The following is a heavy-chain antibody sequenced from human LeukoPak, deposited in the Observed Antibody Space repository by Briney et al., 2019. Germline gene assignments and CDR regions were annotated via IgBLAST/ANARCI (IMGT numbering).Heavy chain of an antibody. Sequence: GASVKVSCKASGYTFTSYYMRWVRQAPGQGLEWMGIINPSGGSTSYAQKFQGRVTMTRDTSTSTVYMELSSLRSEDTAVYYCARERVLRFLEWSPDYWGQGTLVTVSS. CDR3: ARERVLRFLEWSPDY. D-gene: IGHD3-3*01. J-gene: IGHJ4*02. V-gene: IGHV1-46*01. CDR2: INPSGGST. CDR1: GYTFTSYY.